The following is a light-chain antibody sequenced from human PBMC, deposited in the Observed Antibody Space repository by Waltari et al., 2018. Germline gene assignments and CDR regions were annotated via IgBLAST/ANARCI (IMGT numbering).Light chain of an antibody. CDR2: EVS. CDR1: SSAVGSHNF. CDR3: SSYGGINNSPYV. Sequence: QSALTQPPSASGSPGQSVTLSCTGTSSAVGSHNFVSCYQQFPGKAPKLIIWEVSRRPSGVPDRFSGSKSGNTASLTVSGLQAEDEADYYCSSYGGINNSPYVFGTGTKVTVL. J-gene: IGLJ1*01. V-gene: IGLV2-8*01.